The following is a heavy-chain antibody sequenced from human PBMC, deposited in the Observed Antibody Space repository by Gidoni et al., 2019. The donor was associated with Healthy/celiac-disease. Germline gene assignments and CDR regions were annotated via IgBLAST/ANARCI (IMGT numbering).Heavy chain of an antibody. Sequence: EVQLVESGGGLVQPGGSLRLSCAASGFPFSSSWMHWARQAPGKGLVWVSRINRDGSSTSYADSGKGRFTISRDNAKNTLYLQMNSLRAEDTAVDYCARALSTVTNGYYYYGMDVWGQGTTVTVSS. D-gene: IGHD4-17*01. CDR1: GFPFSSSW. J-gene: IGHJ6*02. CDR3: ARALSTVTNGYYYYGMDV. V-gene: IGHV3-74*01. CDR2: INRDGSST.